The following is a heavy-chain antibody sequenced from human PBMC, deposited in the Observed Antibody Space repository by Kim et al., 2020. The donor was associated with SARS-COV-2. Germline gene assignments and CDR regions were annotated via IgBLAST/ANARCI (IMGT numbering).Heavy chain of an antibody. Sequence: ASVKVSCKASGYTFTSYGINWVRQAPGQGLEWMGWISAYNGNTNYAQKLQGRVTMTTDTSTSTAYMELRSLRSDDTAVYYCARFIVVVPAATPDYYYYMDVGGKGTTVTVPS. CDR2: ISAYNGNT. V-gene: IGHV1-18*01. J-gene: IGHJ6*03. D-gene: IGHD2-2*01. CDR3: ARFIVVVPAATPDYYYYMDV. CDR1: GYTFTSYG.